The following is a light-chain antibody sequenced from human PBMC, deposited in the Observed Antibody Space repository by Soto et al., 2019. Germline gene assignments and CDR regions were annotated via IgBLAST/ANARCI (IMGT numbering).Light chain of an antibody. CDR3: QKYNSAPWT. CDR2: AAS. V-gene: IGKV1-27*01. Sequence: DIPMTQSPSSLSASVGDRVTITCRASQGISNYLAWYQQKPGKVPKLLLYAASTLQSGVPSRFSGSGSGTDFTLTISSLQPEDVATYYCQKYNSAPWTFGQGNKVEIK. J-gene: IGKJ1*01. CDR1: QGISNY.